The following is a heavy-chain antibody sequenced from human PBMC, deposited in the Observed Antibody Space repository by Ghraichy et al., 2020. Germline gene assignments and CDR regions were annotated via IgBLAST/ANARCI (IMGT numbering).Heavy chain of an antibody. CDR2: ISGSGGST. J-gene: IGHJ4*02. V-gene: IGHV3-23*01. CDR1: GFTFSSYA. Sequence: GGSLRLSCAASGFTFSSYAMSWVRQAPGKGLEWVSAISGSGGSTYYADSVKGRFTISRDNSKNTLYLQMNSLRAEDTAVYYCAKDFQHCSGGSCYSGFLDYWGQGTLVTVSS. CDR3: AKDFQHCSGGSCYSGFLDY. D-gene: IGHD2-15*01.